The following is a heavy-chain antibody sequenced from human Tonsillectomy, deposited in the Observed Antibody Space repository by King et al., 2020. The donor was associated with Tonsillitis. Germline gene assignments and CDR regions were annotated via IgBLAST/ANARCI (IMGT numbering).Heavy chain of an antibody. D-gene: IGHD5-24*01. Sequence: TLKESGPTLVKPTQTLTLTCTFSGFSLSTSGLWLGWIRQPPGKTPEWLAGISWDDDKRSSSSLQIRLTITKDTSKNQVALTMTNMDPVDTATYYCSHSDPEIRHGYNFWGQGILVTVSS. V-gene: IGHV2-5*02. CDR3: SHSDPEIRHGYNF. CDR2: ISWDDDK. CDR1: GFSLSTSGLW. J-gene: IGHJ4*02.